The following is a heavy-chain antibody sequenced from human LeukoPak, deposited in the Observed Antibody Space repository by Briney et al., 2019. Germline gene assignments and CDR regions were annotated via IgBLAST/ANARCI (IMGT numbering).Heavy chain of an antibody. V-gene: IGHV4-39*01. CDR2: FSYSGST. Sequence: SETLSLTCTVSGGSISSRPYYWGWIRQPPGKGLEWLGSFSYSGSTYYKPSLKSRVTISVDTSKNQFSLKLSSMTAADTAVYYCARLVGSSWYHEVLLGRDYWGQGTLVTVSS. D-gene: IGHD6-13*01. J-gene: IGHJ4*02. CDR1: GGSISSRPYY. CDR3: ARLVGSSWYHEVLLGRDY.